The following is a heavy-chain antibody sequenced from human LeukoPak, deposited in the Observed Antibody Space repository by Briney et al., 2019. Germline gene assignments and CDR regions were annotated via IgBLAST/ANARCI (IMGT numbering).Heavy chain of an antibody. CDR1: GFTFSSYA. Sequence: GGSLRLSCAASGFTFSSYAMSWVRQAPGKGLEWVAVISYDGSNKYYADSVKGRFTISRDNSKNTLYLQMNSLRAEDTAVYYCAKTAGYSSGFSPASGYWGQGTLVTVSS. V-gene: IGHV3-30*18. CDR2: ISYDGSNK. D-gene: IGHD6-19*01. J-gene: IGHJ4*02. CDR3: AKTAGYSSGFSPASGY.